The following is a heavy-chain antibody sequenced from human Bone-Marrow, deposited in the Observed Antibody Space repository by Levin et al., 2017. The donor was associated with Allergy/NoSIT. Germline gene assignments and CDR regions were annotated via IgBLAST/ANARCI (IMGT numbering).Heavy chain of an antibody. J-gene: IGHJ4*02. CDR3: VRGLPDY. V-gene: IGHV3-48*01. Sequence: SLRLSCATSGFTFSSYSMNWVRQAPGKGLEWVSYINSSSGTIYYADSVKGRFTISRDNAKKSLYLQMSSLQVEDTAVYYCVRGLPDYWGQGTLVTVSS. CDR1: GFTFSSYS. CDR2: INSSSGTI.